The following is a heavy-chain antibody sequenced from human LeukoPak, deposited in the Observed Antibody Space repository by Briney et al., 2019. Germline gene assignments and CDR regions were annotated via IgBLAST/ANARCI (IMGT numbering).Heavy chain of an antibody. V-gene: IGHV1-2*02. CDR3: ARGVYFDSSAPFYFDY. CDR1: GYTFSGFH. CDR2: MNPNSCCT. Sequence: ASVKVSCKASGYTFSGFHMHWVRQAPGQGLEWMGYMNPNSCCTNYAQKFQGRVTMTRDTSISTAYMELSRLTSDDTAVYYCARGVYFDSSAPFYFDYWGQGTLVTVSS. J-gene: IGHJ4*02. D-gene: IGHD3-22*01.